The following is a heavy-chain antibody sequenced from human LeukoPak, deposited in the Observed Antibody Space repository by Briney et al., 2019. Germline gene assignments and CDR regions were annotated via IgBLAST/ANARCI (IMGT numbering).Heavy chain of an antibody. CDR1: GGSISSYY. CDR3: ATGGDCSSTSCSLYYYYYYMDV. J-gene: IGHJ6*03. V-gene: IGHV4-59*04. D-gene: IGHD2-2*01. CDR2: IYYSGST. Sequence: SETLSLTCTVSGGSISSYYWSWIRQPPGKGLEWIGSIYYSGSTYYNPSLKSRVTMSVDTSKNQFSLKLSSVTAADTAVYYCATGGDCSSTSCSLYYYYYYMDVWGKGTTVTVSS.